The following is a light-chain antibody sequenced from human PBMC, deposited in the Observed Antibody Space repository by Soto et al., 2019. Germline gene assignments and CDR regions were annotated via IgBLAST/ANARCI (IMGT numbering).Light chain of an antibody. CDR3: QQYRSTPPVYT. CDR1: RSVSSSY. J-gene: IGKJ2*01. CDR2: GSS. Sequence: EIVLTQSPGTLSLSPGERATLSCRASRSVSSSYLAWYQQKPGQAPMLLIYGSSFRATGIPDRFSGSASGTDFTLTISSLEPEAFAVYDCQQYRSTPPVYTFGHGTKLEI. V-gene: IGKV3-20*01.